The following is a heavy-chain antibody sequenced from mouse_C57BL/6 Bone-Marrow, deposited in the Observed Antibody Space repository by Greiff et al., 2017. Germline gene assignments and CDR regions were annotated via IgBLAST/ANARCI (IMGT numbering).Heavy chain of an antibody. CDR3: ARQDY. CDR2: ISSGGSCT. CDR1: GFTFSSYG. V-gene: IGHV5-6*02. J-gene: IGHJ2*01. Sequence: DVKLVESGGDLVKPGGSLKLSCAASGFTFSSYGMSWVRQTPDKRLEWVATISSGGSCTYYPDSVKGRFTISRDNAKNTLYLQMSSLKSEDTAMYYCARQDYWGQGTTLTVSS.